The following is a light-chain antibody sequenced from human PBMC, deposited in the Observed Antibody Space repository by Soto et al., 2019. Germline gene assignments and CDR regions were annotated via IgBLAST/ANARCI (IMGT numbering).Light chain of an antibody. J-gene: IGKJ1*01. V-gene: IGKV1-27*01. CDR3: QKYNSAPPWT. CDR1: QGISNY. Sequence: DIQMTQSPSSLSASVGDRVTITCRASQGISNYLAWYQQKPGKVPKLLIYAASTLQSGVPSRFSGSGSGTDFTLNISSLQPEDVATYYCQKYNSAPPWTVGQGTKVDIK. CDR2: AAS.